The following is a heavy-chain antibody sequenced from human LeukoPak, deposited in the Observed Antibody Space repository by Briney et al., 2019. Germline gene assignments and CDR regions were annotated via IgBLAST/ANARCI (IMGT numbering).Heavy chain of an antibody. CDR1: GGSISTYY. Sequence: PSETLSLTCTISGGSISTYYWSWIRQPPGKGLEWIGYISYSGSTNYNPSLKSRVTISVDPSKNQFSLKLSSVTAADTAVYYCARRGYSYDNDAFDIWGQGTMVIVSS. V-gene: IGHV4-59*08. CDR2: ISYSGST. CDR3: ARRGYSYDNDAFDI. D-gene: IGHD5-18*01. J-gene: IGHJ3*02.